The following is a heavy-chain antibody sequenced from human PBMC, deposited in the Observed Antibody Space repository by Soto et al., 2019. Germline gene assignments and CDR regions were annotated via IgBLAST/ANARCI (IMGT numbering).Heavy chain of an antibody. V-gene: IGHV1-69*12. CDR1: GTTFSNFA. CDR3: VRGPDYEGYFDY. CDR2: IILPFGTP. J-gene: IGHJ4*02. D-gene: IGHD3-22*01. Sequence: QVRLVQSGAEVKKTESSVKVSCEASGTTFSNFAIGWVRQAPGQGLEWMGGIILPFGTPNYAQKFQGRVTISADESMTTVYIERRGLRSGDTAVYYCVRGPDYEGYFDYWGQGTLVTVSS.